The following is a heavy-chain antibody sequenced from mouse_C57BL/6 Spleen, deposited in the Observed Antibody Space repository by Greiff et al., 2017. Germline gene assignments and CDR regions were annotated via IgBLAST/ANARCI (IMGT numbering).Heavy chain of an antibody. D-gene: IGHD2-2*01. Sequence: VQRVESGAELVKPGASVTMSCKASGYTFTTYPIEWVKQNHGKSLEWIGNFHPYNDETQYNKKFKGKATLTVEKSSSTVYLELSRLTSDDSAVYYCARRNGYDAWFAYWGQGTLVTVSA. CDR3: ARRNGYDAWFAY. J-gene: IGHJ3*01. CDR2: FHPYNDET. V-gene: IGHV1-47*01. CDR1: GYTFTTYP.